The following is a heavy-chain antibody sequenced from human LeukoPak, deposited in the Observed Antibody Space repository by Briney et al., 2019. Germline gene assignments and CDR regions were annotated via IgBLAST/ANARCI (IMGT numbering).Heavy chain of an antibody. J-gene: IGHJ4*02. CDR1: GGSISSGSYY. V-gene: IGHV4-61*02. CDR3: AGERVVGYSGYDSIY. CDR2: TYTSGST. Sequence: PSETLSLTRTVSGGSISSGSYYWSWIRQPAGKGLEWIGRTYTSGSTNYNPSLKRRVTISVDTSKNQFSLKLSSVTAADTAVYYCAGERVVGYSGYDSIYWGQGTLVTVSS. D-gene: IGHD5-12*01.